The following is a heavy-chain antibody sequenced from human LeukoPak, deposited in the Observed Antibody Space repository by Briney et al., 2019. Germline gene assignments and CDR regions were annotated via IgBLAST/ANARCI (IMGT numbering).Heavy chain of an antibody. D-gene: IGHD2-2*01. Sequence: QSGGSLRLSCAASGFTFSSYSMSWIRQAPGKGLEWVSYISSSGSTIYYADSVKGRFTISRDNAKNSLYLQMNSLRAEDTAVYYCARDSDIVVVPAAVDYWGQGTLVTVSS. V-gene: IGHV3-48*04. CDR2: ISSSGSTI. CDR1: GFTFSSYS. CDR3: ARDSDIVVVPAAVDY. J-gene: IGHJ4*02.